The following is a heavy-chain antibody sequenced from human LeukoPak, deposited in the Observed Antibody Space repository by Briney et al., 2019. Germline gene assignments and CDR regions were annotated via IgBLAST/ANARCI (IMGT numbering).Heavy chain of an antibody. CDR1: GGTFSSYA. D-gene: IGHD1-26*01. CDR3: ARGGSGSHPVDRIYYYYYYMDV. CDR2: VIPIFGTA. V-gene: IGHV1-69*05. Sequence: ASVKVSCKASGGTFSSYAISWVRQAPGQGLEWMGGVIPIFGTANYAQKFQGRVTITTDESTSTAYMELSSLRSEDTAVYYCARGGSGSHPVDRIYYYYYYMDVWGKGTTVTVSS. J-gene: IGHJ6*03.